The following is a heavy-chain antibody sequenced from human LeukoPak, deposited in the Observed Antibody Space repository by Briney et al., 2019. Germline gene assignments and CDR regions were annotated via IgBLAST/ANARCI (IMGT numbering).Heavy chain of an antibody. Sequence: ASVKVSCKASGYTFTGYYMHWVRQAPGQGLEWMGRINPNSGGTNYAQKFQGRVTMTRDTSISTAYMELSRLRSDDTAVYYCARSRPLYISSWYSDFDYWGQGTLVTVSS. CDR1: GYTFTGYY. J-gene: IGHJ4*02. D-gene: IGHD6-13*01. V-gene: IGHV1-2*06. CDR3: ARSRPLYISSWYSDFDY. CDR2: INPNSGGT.